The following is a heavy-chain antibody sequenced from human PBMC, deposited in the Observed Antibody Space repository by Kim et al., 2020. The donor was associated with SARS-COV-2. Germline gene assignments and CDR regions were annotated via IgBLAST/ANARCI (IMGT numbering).Heavy chain of an antibody. D-gene: IGHD3-3*01. CDR1: GGSISSYY. J-gene: IGHJ6*02. Sequence: SETLSLTCTVSGGSISSYYWSWIRQPAGKGLEWIGRIYTSGSTNYNPSLKSRVTMSVDTSKNQFSLKLSSVTAADTAVYYCARLGDDFWSGYYIPGPYDKVLYGMDVWGQGTTVTVSS. CDR2: IYTSGST. V-gene: IGHV4-4*07. CDR3: ARLGDDFWSGYYIPGPYDKVLYGMDV.